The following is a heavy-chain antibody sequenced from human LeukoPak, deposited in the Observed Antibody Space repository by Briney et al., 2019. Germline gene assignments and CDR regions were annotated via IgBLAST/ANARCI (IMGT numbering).Heavy chain of an antibody. D-gene: IGHD3-10*01. Sequence: ASVKVSCKASGYTFTSYGISWVRQAPGQGLEWMGWISAYDGNTNYAQKLQGRVTMTTDTSTSTAYMELRSLRSDDTAVYYCARVVTMVRGVSPFDYWGQGTLVTVSS. CDR1: GYTFTSYG. J-gene: IGHJ4*02. CDR3: ARVVTMVRGVSPFDY. V-gene: IGHV1-18*01. CDR2: ISAYDGNT.